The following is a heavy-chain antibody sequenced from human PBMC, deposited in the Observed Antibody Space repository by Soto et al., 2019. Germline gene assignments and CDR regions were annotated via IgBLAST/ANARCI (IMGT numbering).Heavy chain of an antibody. J-gene: IGHJ4*02. V-gene: IGHV4-59*01. Sequence: QVQLQESGPGLVKPSETLSLTCTVSGGSISSYYWSWIRQPPGKGLEWIGYIYYSGSTNYNPSLSSRVTISVDTSKNQFSLKLSSVTAADTAVYYCARGGTTVVDYWGQGTLVTVSS. CDR3: ARGGTTVVDY. CDR1: GGSISSYY. D-gene: IGHD4-17*01. CDR2: IYYSGST.